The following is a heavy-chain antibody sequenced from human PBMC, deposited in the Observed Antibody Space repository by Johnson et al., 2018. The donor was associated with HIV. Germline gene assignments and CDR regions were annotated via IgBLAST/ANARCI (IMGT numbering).Heavy chain of an antibody. CDR1: GFTFSSYG. CDR3: AKDGGGSSLFPVAFDI. D-gene: IGHD6-6*01. CDR2: IRYDGSNK. Sequence: VYLVESGGGVVQPGRSLRLSCAASGFTFSSYGMHWVRQAPGKGLEWVAFIRYDGSNKYYADSVKGRFTISRDNSKNTLYLQMNSLRAEDTAVYYCAKDGGGSSLFPVAFDIWGQGTMVTVSS. V-gene: IGHV3-30*02. J-gene: IGHJ3*02.